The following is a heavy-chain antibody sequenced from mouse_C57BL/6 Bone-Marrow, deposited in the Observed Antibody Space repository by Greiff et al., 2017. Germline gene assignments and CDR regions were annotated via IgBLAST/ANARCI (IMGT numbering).Heavy chain of an antibody. Sequence: EVKLVESGGGLVKPGGSLKLSCAASGFTFSSYAMSWVRQTPEKRLEWVATISDGGSYTYYPDNVKGRFTISRDNAKNNLYLQMSHLKSEDTAMYYCARGLLPYAMDYGGQGTSVTVSS. D-gene: IGHD2-3*01. CDR1: GFTFSSYA. V-gene: IGHV5-4*03. J-gene: IGHJ4*01. CDR3: ARGLLPYAMDY. CDR2: ISDGGSYT.